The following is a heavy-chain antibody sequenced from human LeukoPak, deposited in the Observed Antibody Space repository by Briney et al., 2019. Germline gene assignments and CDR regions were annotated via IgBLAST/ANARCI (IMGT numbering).Heavy chain of an antibody. D-gene: IGHD2-2*01. CDR1: GYTFTGYY. CDR3: ARGTLGYCSSTSCYGAHYFDY. Sequence: ASVKVSCKASGYTFTGYYTHWVRQAPGQGLEWMGWINPNSGGTNYAQKFQGRVTMTRDTSISTAYMELSRLRSDDTAVYYCARGTLGYCSSTSCYGAHYFDYWGQGTLVTVSS. CDR2: INPNSGGT. V-gene: IGHV1-2*02. J-gene: IGHJ4*02.